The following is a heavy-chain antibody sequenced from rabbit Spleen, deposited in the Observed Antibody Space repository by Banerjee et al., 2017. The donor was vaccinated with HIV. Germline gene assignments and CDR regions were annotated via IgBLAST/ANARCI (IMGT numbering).Heavy chain of an antibody. V-gene: IGHV1S29*01. CDR3: VREVAAKFSL. D-gene: IGHD4-1*01. CDR1: GFSLSSNE. Sequence: QQQLKETGGGLVQPGGSLTLTCTASGFSLSSNELNWVRQAPGKGLEYIGWISTFGSAYYANWVNGRFTISSDNAQNTVGLQMNSLTAADTATYFCVREVAAKFSLWGQGTLVTVS. CDR2: ISTFGSA. J-gene: IGHJ4*01.